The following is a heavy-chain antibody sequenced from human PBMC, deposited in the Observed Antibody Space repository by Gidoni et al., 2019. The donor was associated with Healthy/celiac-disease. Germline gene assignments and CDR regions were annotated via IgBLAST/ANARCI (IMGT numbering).Heavy chain of an antibody. D-gene: IGHD3-10*01. J-gene: IGHJ6*02. Sequence: QVQLVQSGAEVKKPGSSVKVSCTASVGTFRSYALICGRKAPGQGLECMGGIIPIFGTANYEQKFQGRVTITADESTSTAYMELSSLRSEDTAVYYCASSRNWFGELLPQGDYYGMDVWGQGTTVTVSS. CDR3: ASSRNWFGELLPQGDYYGMDV. V-gene: IGHV1-69*01. CDR2: IIPIFGTA. CDR1: VGTFRSYA.